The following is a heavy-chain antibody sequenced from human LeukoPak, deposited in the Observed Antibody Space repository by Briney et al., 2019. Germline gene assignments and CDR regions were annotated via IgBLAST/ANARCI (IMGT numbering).Heavy chain of an antibody. V-gene: IGHV4-59*12. J-gene: IGHJ4*02. CDR3: ASNGYYSVDY. CDR2: IYHSGST. Sequence: SETLSLTCTVSGGSMSYYYWSWIRQLPGKGLEWIGEIYHSGSTTYNPSLKSRVTMSIDTSKAQFSLRLTSVTAADTAVYYCASNGYYSVDYWGQGTLVTVSS. D-gene: IGHD4-17*01. CDR1: GGSMSYYY.